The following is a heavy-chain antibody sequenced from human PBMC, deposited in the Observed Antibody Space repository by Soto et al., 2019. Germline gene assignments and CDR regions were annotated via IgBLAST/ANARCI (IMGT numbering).Heavy chain of an antibody. CDR2: INPNSGGT. CDR3: ARDGQAAAGFYYYYYDMDV. J-gene: IGHJ6*02. V-gene: IGHV1-2*04. CDR1: GYTFTGYY. D-gene: IGHD6-13*01. Sequence: ASVKVSCKASGYTFTGYYMHWVRQAPGQGLEWMGWINPNSGGTNYAQKFQGWVTMTRDTSISTAYMELSRLRSDDTAVYYCARDGQAAAGFYYYYYDMDVWGQGTTVTVSS.